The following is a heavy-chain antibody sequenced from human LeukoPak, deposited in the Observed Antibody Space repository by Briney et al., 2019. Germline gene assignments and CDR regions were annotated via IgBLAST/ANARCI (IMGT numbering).Heavy chain of an antibody. Sequence: SETLSLTCAVYGESFSGYYWTWVRQPSGEGLEWIGDINHSGSTDYNPSLKSRVTISVDTSKNQFTLKLSSVTAADTAVYYCATAYYDSSGYLKNDYWGQGTLVTVSS. J-gene: IGHJ4*02. CDR3: ATAYYDSSGYLKNDY. V-gene: IGHV4-34*01. D-gene: IGHD3-22*01. CDR2: INHSGST. CDR1: GESFSGYY.